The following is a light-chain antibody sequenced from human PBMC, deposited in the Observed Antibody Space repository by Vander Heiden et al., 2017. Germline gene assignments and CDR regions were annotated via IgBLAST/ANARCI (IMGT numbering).Light chain of an antibody. Sequence: IVMTQPPAYLAVSLGEKATINCKSSQSVLYSSNNKNYVAWYQQKPRQPPKLLIYWASTRESGVPDRFSGSGSGTDFTLTISSLQAEDVAVYYCQQYYRTRTFGQGTKVEIK. J-gene: IGKJ1*01. V-gene: IGKV4-1*01. CDR3: QQYYRTRT. CDR1: QSVLYSSNNKNY. CDR2: WAS.